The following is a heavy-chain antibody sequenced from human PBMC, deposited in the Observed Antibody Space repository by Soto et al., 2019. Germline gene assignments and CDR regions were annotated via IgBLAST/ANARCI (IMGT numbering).Heavy chain of an antibody. D-gene: IGHD2-2*01. CDR3: AREGFCSSTSCYAGNNWFDP. V-gene: IGHV1-8*01. Sequence: ASVKVSCKASGYTFTSYDINWARQATGQGLEWMGWMNPNSGNTGYAQKFQGRVTMTRNTSISTAYMELSSLRSEDTAVYYCAREGFCSSTSCYAGNNWFDPWGQGTLGT. CDR2: MNPNSGNT. J-gene: IGHJ5*02. CDR1: GYTFTSYD.